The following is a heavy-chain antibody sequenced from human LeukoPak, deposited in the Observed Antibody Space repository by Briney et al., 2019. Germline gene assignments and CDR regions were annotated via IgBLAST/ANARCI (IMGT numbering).Heavy chain of an antibody. J-gene: IGHJ3*02. Sequence: PGGSLRLSCAASGFTFSSYEMNWVRQAPGKGLEWVSSISSSSSYIYYADSVKGRFTISRDNAKNSLYLQMNSLRAEDTAVYYCARDSPNAFDIWGQGTMVTVSS. CDR1: GFTFSSYE. V-gene: IGHV3-21*01. CDR2: ISSSSSYI. CDR3: ARDSPNAFDI.